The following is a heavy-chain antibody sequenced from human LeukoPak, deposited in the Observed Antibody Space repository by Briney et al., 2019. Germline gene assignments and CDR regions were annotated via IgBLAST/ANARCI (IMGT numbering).Heavy chain of an antibody. Sequence: GGSLRLSCAASGFTVSSNYMSWVRQAPGKGLEWVSVIYSGGSTYYADSVKGRFTISRDNSKNTLYLQMNSLRAEDTAVYYCASTVRDDAFDIWGQGTMVTVSP. CDR3: ASTVRDDAFDI. J-gene: IGHJ3*02. CDR2: IYSGGST. CDR1: GFTVSSNY. V-gene: IGHV3-53*01. D-gene: IGHD3-10*01.